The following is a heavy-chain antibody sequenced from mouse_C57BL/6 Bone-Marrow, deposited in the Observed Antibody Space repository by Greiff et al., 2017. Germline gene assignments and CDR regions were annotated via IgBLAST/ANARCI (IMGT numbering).Heavy chain of an antibody. Sequence: QVQLQQPGAELVMPGASVKLSCKASGYTFTSYWMHWVKQRPGQGLEWIGEIDPSDSYTNYNQKFKGKSTLTVDKSYSTAYMQLSSRTSEDSAVYYCAREGGDSSGYPAWFAYWGQGTLVTVSA. D-gene: IGHD3-2*02. V-gene: IGHV1-69*01. CDR1: GYTFTSYW. CDR3: AREGGDSSGYPAWFAY. CDR2: IDPSDSYT. J-gene: IGHJ3*01.